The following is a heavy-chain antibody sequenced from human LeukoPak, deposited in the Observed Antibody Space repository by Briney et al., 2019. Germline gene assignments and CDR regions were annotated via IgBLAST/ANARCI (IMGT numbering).Heavy chain of an antibody. CDR2: IYYTGST. CDR3: ARHFRADRSSWGYYFDS. D-gene: IGHD6-13*01. CDR1: GDSVSTSSFF. Sequence: SETLSLTCIVSGDSVSTSSFFWAWIRQPPGQGLEWIGTIYYTGSTYSNPSLESRVTVSVDTSKNHFSLELRGVTAADTAVHYCARHFRADRSSWGYYFDSWGQGTLVTVSS. J-gene: IGHJ4*02. V-gene: IGHV4-39*01.